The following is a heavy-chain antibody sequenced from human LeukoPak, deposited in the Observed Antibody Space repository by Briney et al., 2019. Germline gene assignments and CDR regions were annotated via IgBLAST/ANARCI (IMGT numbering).Heavy chain of an antibody. Sequence: GSLRLSFAASRFPFSDHYMDWVRPAPGKGLEWVARIKNRANSNIIDYAASVEGRFTISRDDSKNSLFLQMSSLEADDTAVYYCVARISGTTEWGQGTLVTVSS. J-gene: IGHJ4*02. V-gene: IGHV3-72*01. CDR1: RFPFSDHY. CDR2: IKNRANSNII. CDR3: VARISGTTE. D-gene: IGHD1-7*01.